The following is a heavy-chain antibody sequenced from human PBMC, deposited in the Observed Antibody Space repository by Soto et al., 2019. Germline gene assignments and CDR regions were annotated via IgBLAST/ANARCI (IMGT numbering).Heavy chain of an antibody. Sequence: QVQLVQSGAEEKKPGASVKVSCKASGYTFTSYAMHWVRQAPGQRLEWMGWINAGNGNTKYSQKFQGRVTITKDTSASTADKKLSSLRSEDTAVYYCARGGGWYVWFDPWGQGTLVTVSS. J-gene: IGHJ5*02. CDR3: ARGGGWYVWFDP. CDR1: GYTFTSYA. CDR2: INAGNGNT. D-gene: IGHD6-19*01. V-gene: IGHV1-3*05.